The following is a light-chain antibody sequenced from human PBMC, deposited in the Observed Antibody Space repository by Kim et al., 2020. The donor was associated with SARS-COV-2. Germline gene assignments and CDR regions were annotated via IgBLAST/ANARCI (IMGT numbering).Light chain of an antibody. Sequence: NFMLTQPHSVSESPGKTVTISCTRTSGNIASSYVQWYQQRPGSAPTTVIYEDDQRPSGVPDRFSGSIDISSNSASLTISGLKTEDEADYYCQSYDPSGWLFGGGTKLTVL. CDR1: SGNIASSY. CDR2: EDD. J-gene: IGLJ3*02. CDR3: QSYDPSGWL. V-gene: IGLV6-57*03.